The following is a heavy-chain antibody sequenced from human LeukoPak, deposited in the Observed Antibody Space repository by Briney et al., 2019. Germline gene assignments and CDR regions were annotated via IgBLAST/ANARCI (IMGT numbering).Heavy chain of an antibody. CDR2: INPNSGGT. CDR3: AREGGNVVVPAAILEYYYYGMGV. J-gene: IGHJ6*02. CDR1: GYTFTGYY. Sequence: ASVKVSCKASGYTFTGYYMHWVRQAPGQGLEWMGWINPNSGGTNYAQKFQGRVTMTRDTSISTAYMELSRLRSDDTAVYYCAREGGNVVVPAAILEYYYYGMGVWGQGTTVTVSS. V-gene: IGHV1-2*02. D-gene: IGHD2-2*02.